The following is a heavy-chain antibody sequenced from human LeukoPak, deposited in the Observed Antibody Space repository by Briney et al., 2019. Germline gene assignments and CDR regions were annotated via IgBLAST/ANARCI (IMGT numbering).Heavy chain of an antibody. D-gene: IGHD2-2*01. CDR3: TTADCSSTSCYLRYYYYYYMDV. CDR1: GFTFSNAW. CDR2: IKSKTDGGTT. Sequence: PGGSLRLSCAASGFTFSNAWMSWVRQAPGKGLEWVGRIKSKTDGGTTDYAAPVKGRFTISRDDSKNTLYLQMNSLKTEDTAVYYCTTADCSSTSCYLRYYYYYYMDVWGKGTTVTVSS. J-gene: IGHJ6*03. V-gene: IGHV3-15*01.